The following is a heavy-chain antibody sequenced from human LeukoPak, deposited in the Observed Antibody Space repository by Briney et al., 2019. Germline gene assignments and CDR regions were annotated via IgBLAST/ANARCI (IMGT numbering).Heavy chain of an antibody. V-gene: IGHV4-59*01. CDR1: GGSISRYY. D-gene: IGHD6-13*01. CDR3: ARDLRQQLVNNWFDP. J-gene: IGHJ5*02. CDR2: IYYSGST. Sequence: PSETLSLTCTVSGGSISRYYWNWIRQPPGKGLEWIGYIYYSGSTNYNPSLKSRVSISIDMSKNQLSLKLFSVTAADTAVYYCARDLRQQLVNNWFDPWGQGTLVTVSS.